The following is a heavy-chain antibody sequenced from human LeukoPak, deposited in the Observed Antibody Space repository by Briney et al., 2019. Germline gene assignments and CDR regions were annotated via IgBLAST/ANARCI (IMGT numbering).Heavy chain of an antibody. CDR2: ISYDGSNK. J-gene: IGHJ3*02. Sequence: GSLRLSCAASGFTFSSYAMHWVREAPGKGLERVGVISYDGSNKYYADSVKGRFTISRDNSKNTLYLQMNSLRAEDTAVYYCASLMLGYCSGGSCYSDAFDIWGQGTMVTVSS. CDR3: ASLMLGYCSGGSCYSDAFDI. CDR1: GFTFSSYA. D-gene: IGHD2-15*01. V-gene: IGHV3-30*04.